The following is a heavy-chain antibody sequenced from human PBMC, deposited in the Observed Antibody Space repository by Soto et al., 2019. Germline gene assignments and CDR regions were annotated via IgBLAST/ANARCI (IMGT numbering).Heavy chain of an antibody. CDR2: IYYSGST. CDR1: GGSISSGGYY. D-gene: IGHD1-26*01. V-gene: IGHV4-31*03. CDR3: ARGGSGSSRYYGMDV. Sequence: QVQLQESGPGLVKPSQTLSLTCTVSGGSISSGGYYWSWIRQHPGKGLDWIGYIYYSGSTYYNPSLKSRVTISVDPSKNQFSLKLSSVTAADTAVYYCARGGSGSSRYYGMDVWGQGTTVTVSS. J-gene: IGHJ6*02.